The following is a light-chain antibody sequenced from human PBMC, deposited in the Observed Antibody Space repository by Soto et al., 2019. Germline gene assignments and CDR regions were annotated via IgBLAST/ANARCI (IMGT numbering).Light chain of an antibody. CDR1: SSNIGAGYD. CDR2: VNS. V-gene: IGLV1-40*01. Sequence: QPVLTQPASVSGAPGQRVTISCTGSSSNIGAGYDVHGYQQLPGTAPKLLIYVNSNRPSGVPDRFSGSKSGTSASLAITGLQGEDEADYYCQSYDSSLSAVVFGGGTKLTVL. J-gene: IGLJ2*01. CDR3: QSYDSSLSAVV.